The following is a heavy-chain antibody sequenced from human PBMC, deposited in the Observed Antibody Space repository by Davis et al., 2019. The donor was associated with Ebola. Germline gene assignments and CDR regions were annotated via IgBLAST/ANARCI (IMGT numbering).Heavy chain of an antibody. J-gene: IGHJ4*02. CDR2: INTSTGNP. CDR3: ARGRDTTGYFVY. V-gene: IGHV7-4-1*02. CDR1: RYPFPTYA. Sequence: AASVKVSCKDSRYPFPTYAVNWVRQAPGQGLEWMGWINTSTGNPTYAQGFTGRFVFSFDTSVRTTYLQINSLKSEDTAVYYCARGRDTTGYFVYWGQGTLVTVSS. D-gene: IGHD3-22*01.